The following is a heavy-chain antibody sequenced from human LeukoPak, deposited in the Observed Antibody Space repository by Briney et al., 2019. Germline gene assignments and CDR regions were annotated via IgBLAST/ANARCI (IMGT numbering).Heavy chain of an antibody. Sequence: SVKVSCKASGCTFSSYGIIWVRQAPGQGLEWMGGINPILSTANYAHKFRDRVTLTTDESTSTTYMELRGLRSEDTALYYCARAFLRGAHYYYYMDVWGGGTTVTVSS. CDR2: INPILSTA. CDR1: GCTFSSYG. V-gene: IGHV1-69*05. J-gene: IGHJ6*03. CDR3: ARAFLRGAHYYYYMDV.